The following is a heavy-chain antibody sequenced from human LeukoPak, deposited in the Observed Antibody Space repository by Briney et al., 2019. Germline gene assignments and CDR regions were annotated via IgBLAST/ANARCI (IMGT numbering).Heavy chain of an antibody. CDR2: IYCSGNT. V-gene: IGHV4-59*01. CDR1: GGSISSYY. Sequence: SETLSLTCTVSGGSISSYYRSWIRQPPGKGLEWIGYIYCSGNTNYNSSLESRVTISVDTSKNQFSLRLNSVTAADTAVYYCVRGRAWFDPWGQGTLVTVSS. CDR3: VRGRAWFDP. D-gene: IGHD3-10*01. J-gene: IGHJ5*02.